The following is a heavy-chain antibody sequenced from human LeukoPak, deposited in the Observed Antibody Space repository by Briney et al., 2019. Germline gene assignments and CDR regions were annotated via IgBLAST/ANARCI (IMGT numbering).Heavy chain of an antibody. CDR3: AELGITMIGGV. CDR1: GFTFSSYE. V-gene: IGHV3-48*03. Sequence: GGSLRLSCAASGFTFSSYEMNWVRQAPGKGLEWVSYISSSGSTIYYADSVRGRFTISRDNAKNSLYLQMNSLRVEDTAVYYCAELGITMIGGVWGKGTTVTISS. D-gene: IGHD3-10*02. CDR2: ISSSGSTI. J-gene: IGHJ6*04.